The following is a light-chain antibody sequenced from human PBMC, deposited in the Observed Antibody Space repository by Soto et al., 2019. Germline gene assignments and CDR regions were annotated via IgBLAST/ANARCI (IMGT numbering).Light chain of an antibody. CDR1: QSVSSSY. J-gene: IGKJ1*01. CDR3: QQYGSSRWT. CDR2: GAS. V-gene: IGKV3-20*01. Sequence: EIVLTQSPGTLSLSPGERATLSCRASQSVSSSYLAWYQQKPGQAPRLLIYGASSRATGIPDRFSGSGSGTDLTLTISRLEPEDFAVYYCQQYGSSRWTVGQGTKVEIK.